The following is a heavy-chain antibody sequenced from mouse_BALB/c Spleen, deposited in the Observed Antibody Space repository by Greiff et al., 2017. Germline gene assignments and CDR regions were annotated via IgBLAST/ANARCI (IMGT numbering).Heavy chain of an antibody. CDR1: GFTFSSYT. Sequence: EVQVVESGGGLVQPGGSLKLSCAASGFTFSSYTMSWVRQTPEKRLEWVAYISNGGGSTYYPDTVKGRFTISRDNAKNTLYLQMSSLKSEDTAMYYCARGLRQGYAMDYWGQGTSVTVAS. J-gene: IGHJ4*01. CDR3: ARGLRQGYAMDY. V-gene: IGHV5-12-2*01. D-gene: IGHD2-4*01. CDR2: ISNGGGST.